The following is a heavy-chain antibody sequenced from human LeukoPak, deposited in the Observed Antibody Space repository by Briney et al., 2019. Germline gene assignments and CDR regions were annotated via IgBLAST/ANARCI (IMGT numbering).Heavy chain of an antibody. J-gene: IGHJ4*02. CDR3: AREADYYDSS. D-gene: IGHD3-22*01. CDR1: GFTFSSSA. V-gene: IGHV3-23*01. Sequence: GGSLRLSCAASGFTFSSSAMSWVRQVPGKGLEWVSGISASGGSTSYADSVRGRFTISRDNSKNTLYLQMNSLRAEDTAVYYCAREADYYDSSWGQGTLVTVSS. CDR2: ISASGGST.